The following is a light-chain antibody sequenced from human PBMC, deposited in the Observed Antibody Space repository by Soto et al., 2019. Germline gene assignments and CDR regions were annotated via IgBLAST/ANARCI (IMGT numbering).Light chain of an antibody. J-gene: IGLJ2*01. Sequence: QSALTQPASVSGSPGQSITISCTGTSSDVGGYNYVSWYQQQPGKAPQLMIYEVSNRPSGVSNRVSGSKSGNTASLTICGFQAEDEADYYCSSYTSSSTVVFGGGTKLTVL. CDR2: EVS. V-gene: IGLV2-14*01. CDR3: SSYTSSSTVV. CDR1: SSDVGGYNY.